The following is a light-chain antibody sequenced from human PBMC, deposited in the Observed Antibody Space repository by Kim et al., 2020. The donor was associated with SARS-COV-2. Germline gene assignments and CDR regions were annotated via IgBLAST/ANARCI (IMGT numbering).Light chain of an antibody. CDR1: KLGDKY. CDR3: QAWDSSTLYV. Sequence: SYELTQPPSVSVSPGQTASITCSGDKLGDKYACWYQQKPGQSPVLVIYQDSKRPSGIPERFSGSNSGNTATLTISGTQAMDEADYYCQAWDSSTLYVFGTGKKVTVL. V-gene: IGLV3-1*01. J-gene: IGLJ1*01. CDR2: QDS.